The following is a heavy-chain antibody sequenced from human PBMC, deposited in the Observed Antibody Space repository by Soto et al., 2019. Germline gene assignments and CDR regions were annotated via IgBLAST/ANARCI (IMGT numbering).Heavy chain of an antibody. V-gene: IGHV4-31*03. CDR2: NYYSGSN. D-gene: IGHD6-6*01. CDR1: GGSISSGCYY. J-gene: IGHJ6*02. Sequence: QVQLQESGPGLVKPSQTLSLTCTVSGGSISSGCYYWIWNRPHPGKGLEWIGYNYYSGSNYYNPSLKSRVTLSVDTSKTHFSLKLSAVSAAAAAVYYCARATSCYYNGMDVWGQGTTVTVSS. CDR3: ARATSCYYNGMDV.